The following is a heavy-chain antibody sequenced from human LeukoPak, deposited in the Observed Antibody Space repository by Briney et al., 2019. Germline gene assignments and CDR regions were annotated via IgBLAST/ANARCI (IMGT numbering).Heavy chain of an antibody. CDR1: GYSFTSYW. Sequence: GESLKISRKGSGYSFTSYWIGWVRQMPGKGLEWMGIIYPGDSDTRYSPSFQGQVTISADKSISTAYLQWSSLKASDTAMYYCARTYQLLRGGDNWFDPWGQGTLVTVSS. D-gene: IGHD2-2*01. CDR2: IYPGDSDT. V-gene: IGHV5-51*01. J-gene: IGHJ5*02. CDR3: ARTYQLLRGGDNWFDP.